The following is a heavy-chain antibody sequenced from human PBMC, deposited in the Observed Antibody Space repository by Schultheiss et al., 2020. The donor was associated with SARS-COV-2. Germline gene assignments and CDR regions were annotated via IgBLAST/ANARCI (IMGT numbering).Heavy chain of an antibody. Sequence: ASVKVSCKASGCTFTGYYMHWVRQAPGQGLEWMGWISAYNGNTNYAQKLQGRVTMTTDTSTSTAYMELRSLRSDDTAVYYCARVSTAMVLYWFDPWGQGTLVTVSS. D-gene: IGHD5-18*01. CDR3: ARVSTAMVLYWFDP. V-gene: IGHV1-18*04. CDR2: ISAYNGNT. CDR1: GCTFTGYY. J-gene: IGHJ5*02.